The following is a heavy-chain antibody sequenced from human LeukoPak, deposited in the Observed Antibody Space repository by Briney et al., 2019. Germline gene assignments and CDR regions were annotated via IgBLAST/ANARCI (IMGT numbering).Heavy chain of an antibody. CDR1: GFTFSTYW. CDR3: ARGYCSGGRCYRNAFDI. Sequence: PGGSLRLSCAASGFTFSTYWMTWVRQAPGKGLEWVADIKKDGSEKNYVDSVKGRFTISRDNAKNSLYLQMKSLRAEDTAVYYCARGYCSGGRCYRNAFDIWGQGTMVTVSS. V-gene: IGHV3-7*01. J-gene: IGHJ3*02. D-gene: IGHD2-15*01. CDR2: IKKDGSEK.